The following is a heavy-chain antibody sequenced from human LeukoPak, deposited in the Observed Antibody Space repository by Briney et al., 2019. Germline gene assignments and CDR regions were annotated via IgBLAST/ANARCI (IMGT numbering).Heavy chain of an antibody. CDR2: IIPIFGTA. CDR1: GGTFSSYA. J-gene: IGHJ6*02. D-gene: IGHD3-3*01. CDR3: AREGFPPKISDFWSGLGPYYYYGMDV. V-gene: IGHV1-69*05. Sequence: SVKVSCKASGGTFSSYAISWVRQAPGQGLEWMGGIIPIFGTANYAQRFQGRVTMTRDTSTSTVYMELSSLRSEDTAVYYCAREGFPPKISDFWSGLGPYYYYGMDVWGQGTTVTVSS.